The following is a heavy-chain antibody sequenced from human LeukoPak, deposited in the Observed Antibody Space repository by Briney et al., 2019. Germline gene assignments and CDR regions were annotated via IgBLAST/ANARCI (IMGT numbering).Heavy chain of an antibody. Sequence: PGGSLRLSCAASGFTFSDYYMSWIRQAPGKGLEWVSYISSSGSTIYYADSVKGRFTISRDNAKNSLYLQMNSLRAEDTAVYYCARDKSRWERQPFTYFDYWGQGTLVTVSS. V-gene: IGHV3-11*04. D-gene: IGHD1-26*01. CDR1: GFTFSDYY. J-gene: IGHJ4*02. CDR2: ISSSGSTI. CDR3: ARDKSRWERQPFTYFDY.